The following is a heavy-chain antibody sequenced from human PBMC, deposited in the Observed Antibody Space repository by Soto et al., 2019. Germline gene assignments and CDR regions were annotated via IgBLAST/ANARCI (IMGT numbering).Heavy chain of an antibody. V-gene: IGHV3-48*01. D-gene: IGHD3-16*01. CDR2: ISSSSSTI. J-gene: IGHJ4*02. Sequence: EVQLLESGGGLIQPGGSLRLSCAASGFTFTSYTINWVRQAPGKGLEWVSVISSSSSTIYYADSVKGRFTISRDNAKNAAFMQMSSLRAEDTAVYSCARGGRGRLLGDYWGQGTLVTVSS. CDR3: ARGGRGRLLGDY. CDR1: GFTFTSYT.